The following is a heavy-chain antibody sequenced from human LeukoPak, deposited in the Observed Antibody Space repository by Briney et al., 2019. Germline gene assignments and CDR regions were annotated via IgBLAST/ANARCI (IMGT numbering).Heavy chain of an antibody. Sequence: PSETLTLTCTASGGSISSSSYYWGRIRQPPGKGLEWIGSMYYSGSTYYNPALKSRVTICVDTSKNQFSLTLSSVPAADTAVYYCARLSSGNYWGGLYNRFDPWGEGILVTVSS. D-gene: IGHD1-26*01. CDR2: MYYSGST. J-gene: IGHJ5*02. CDR1: GGSISSSSYY. V-gene: IGHV4-39*01. CDR3: ARLSSGNYWGGLYNRFDP.